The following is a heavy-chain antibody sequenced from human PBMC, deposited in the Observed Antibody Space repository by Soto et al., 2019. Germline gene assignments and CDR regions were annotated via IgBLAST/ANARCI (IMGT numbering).Heavy chain of an antibody. CDR1: GDSVASNSAA. J-gene: IGHJ6*02. CDR3: AREGQQQLVGREKYYYYYGMDV. V-gene: IGHV6-1*01. Sequence: QTLSLTCAISGDSVASNSAAWNWIRQSPSRGLEWLGRTYYRSKWYNDYAVSVKSRITINPDTSKNQFSLQLNSVTPEDTAVYYCAREGQQQLVGREKYYYYYGMDVWGQGTTVTVS. D-gene: IGHD6-13*01. CDR2: TYYRSKWYN.